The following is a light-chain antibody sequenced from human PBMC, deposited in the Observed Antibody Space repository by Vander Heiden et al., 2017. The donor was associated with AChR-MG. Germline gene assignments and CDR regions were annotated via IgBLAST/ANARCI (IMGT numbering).Light chain of an antibody. Sequence: SYELTQPPSVSVSPGQTARITCSGDALPKQYAYWYQQKPGQAPVVVIYKDTERPSGIPERFSGSTSGTTVTLTISGVQAEDEADYYGQSADSSGNEGVFGGGTKLTGL. V-gene: IGLV3-25*03. CDR3: QSADSSGNEGV. CDR2: KDT. CDR1: ALPKQY. J-gene: IGLJ3*02.